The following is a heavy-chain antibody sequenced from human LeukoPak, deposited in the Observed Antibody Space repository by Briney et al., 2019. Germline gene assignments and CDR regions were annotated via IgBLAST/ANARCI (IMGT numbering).Heavy chain of an antibody. CDR3: AKGQNSRGEGFQDY. J-gene: IGHJ4*02. CDR2: INWQGDTR. CDR1: GFTFGDYG. D-gene: IGHD3-16*01. Sequence: GGSLRLSCVASGFTFGDYGMSWVRQAPGKGLEWVSGINWQGDTRTYADSVKGRFTVSRDNAKKSLYLQMNSLRADDTAYYYCAKGQNSRGEGFQDYWGQGTLVTVSS. V-gene: IGHV3-20*04.